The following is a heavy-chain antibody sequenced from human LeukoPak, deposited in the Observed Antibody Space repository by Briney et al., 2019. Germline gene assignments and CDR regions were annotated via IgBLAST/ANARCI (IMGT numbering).Heavy chain of an antibody. D-gene: IGHD4-17*01. CDR2: ISGSGGST. CDR1: GFTFSSYA. J-gene: IGHJ4*02. Sequence: PGGSLRLSCAASGFTFSSYAMSWVRQAPGKGLEWVSTISGSGGSTYYADSVKGRFTISRDNSKNTLYLQMNSLRAEDTAVYYCAKSFLPLGPDDGPPHFDYWGQGTLVTVSS. CDR3: AKSFLPLGPDDGPPHFDY. V-gene: IGHV3-23*01.